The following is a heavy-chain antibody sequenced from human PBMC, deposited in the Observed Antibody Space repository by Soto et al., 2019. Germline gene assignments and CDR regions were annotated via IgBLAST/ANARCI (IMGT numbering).Heavy chain of an antibody. V-gene: IGHV1-18*01. CDR3: ARNHRKYDILTGPKTTHFDY. D-gene: IGHD3-9*01. CDR1: GYTFTSYG. Sequence: QVQLVQSGAEVKKPGASVKVSCKASGYTFTSYGISWVRQAPGQGLEWMGWISAYNGNTNYAQKLQGRVTMTTDTSTSTSYMELRSLSADDTAVYYCARNHRKYDILTGPKTTHFDYWGQGTLVTVSS. CDR2: ISAYNGNT. J-gene: IGHJ4*02.